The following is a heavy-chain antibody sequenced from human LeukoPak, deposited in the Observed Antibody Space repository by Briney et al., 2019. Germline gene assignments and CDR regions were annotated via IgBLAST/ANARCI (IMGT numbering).Heavy chain of an antibody. CDR1: GFTFDDYA. Sequence: GGSLRLSCAASGFTFDDYAMHWVRQAPGKGLEWVSVIGSDSGGIQYAESVKGRFTISRDNSKSTLYLQMNNVRADDAAVYFCAKYRTTTAPPRNFDYWGRGTLVSVSP. V-gene: IGHV3-23*01. D-gene: IGHD1-14*01. J-gene: IGHJ4*02. CDR3: AKYRTTTAPPRNFDY. CDR2: IGSDSGGI.